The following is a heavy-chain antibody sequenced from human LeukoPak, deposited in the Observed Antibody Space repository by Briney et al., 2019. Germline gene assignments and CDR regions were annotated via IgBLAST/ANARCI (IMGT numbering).Heavy chain of an antibody. D-gene: IGHD4-17*01. CDR3: ARDYDHFDY. Sequence: SETLSLTCTVSGGSISSSSYYWGWIRQPPGKGLEWIGSIYYSGSTYYNPSLKSRVTISVDTSKNQFSLKLSSATAADTAVYYCARDYDHFDYWGQGTLVTVSS. CDR1: GGSISSSSYY. CDR2: IYYSGST. J-gene: IGHJ4*02. V-gene: IGHV4-39*01.